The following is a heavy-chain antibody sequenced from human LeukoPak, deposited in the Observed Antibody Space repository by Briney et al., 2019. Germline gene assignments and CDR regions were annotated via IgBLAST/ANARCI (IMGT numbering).Heavy chain of an antibody. J-gene: IGHJ4*02. CDR3: ARGVEPLAANTLAY. CDR2: LYSDGNT. Sequence: GGSLRLSCAASGFTFITNDMTWVRQAPGKGLEWVSVLYSDGNTKYADSVQGRLTISRDNSKNTLYLEMNSLSPDDTAVYYCARGVEPLAANTLAYWGQGTLVTVSS. CDR1: GFTFITND. D-gene: IGHD1-14*01. V-gene: IGHV3-53*01.